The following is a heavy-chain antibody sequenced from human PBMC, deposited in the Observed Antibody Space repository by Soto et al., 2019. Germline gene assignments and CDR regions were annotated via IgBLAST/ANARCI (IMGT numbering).Heavy chain of an antibody. J-gene: IGHJ4*02. Sequence: SVKVSCKAAGGTFSSYAISWVLQAPGQGLEWMGGIIPIFVTANYAQKFLGRVTVTRDTSTSKVYRELRSLRSHDTALYYCARGRRPLNGGRYDTSGYFDYWGQGTLVTVSS. CDR2: IIPIFVTA. CDR1: GGTFSSYA. V-gene: IGHV1-69*06. CDR3: ARGRRPLNGGRYDTSGYFDY. D-gene: IGHD3-22*01.